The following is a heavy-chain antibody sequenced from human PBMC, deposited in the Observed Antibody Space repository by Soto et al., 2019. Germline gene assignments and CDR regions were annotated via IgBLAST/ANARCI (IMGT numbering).Heavy chain of an antibody. CDR1: GGTFSTFV. CDR3: ARRAAIGTAYRPSPSGFEP. Sequence: QVQLVQSGAEVKKPGSSVKVSCKASGGTFSTFVITWVRQAPGQGLEWMGNIIPIFGTANYAQKFQGRVTITAEEATNTTYLDLSSRRYEDTAVYYWARRAAIGTAYRPSPSGFEPWGQGTLVIVSS. V-gene: IGHV1-69*18. D-gene: IGHD3-9*01. CDR2: IIPIFGTA. J-gene: IGHJ5*02.